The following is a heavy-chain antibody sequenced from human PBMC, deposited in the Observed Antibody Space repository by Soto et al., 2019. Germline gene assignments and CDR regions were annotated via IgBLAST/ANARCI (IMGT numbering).Heavy chain of an antibody. J-gene: IGHJ4*02. CDR1: GYTFTSYG. CDR3: ARRVIVGAPSFDY. D-gene: IGHD1-26*01. V-gene: IGHV1-18*01. Sequence: ASVKVSCKASGYTFTSYGISWVRQAPGQGLEWMGWISAYNDYTSYAQRLQGRVTMTTDTSTSTVYMELRSLRSDDTAVYYCARRVIVGAPSFDYWGQGTLVTVSS. CDR2: ISAYNDYT.